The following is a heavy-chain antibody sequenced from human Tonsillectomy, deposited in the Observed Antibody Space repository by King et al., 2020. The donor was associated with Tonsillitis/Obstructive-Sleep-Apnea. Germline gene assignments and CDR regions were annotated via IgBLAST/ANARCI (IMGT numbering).Heavy chain of an antibody. Sequence: VQLVESGGGLVQPGGSLRLSCSAFGFTFSSYAVSWVRQAPGKGLEWVSSTSDRGDNTFYAGSVKGRFTISRDNSKNTLNLRMNSLRPEDTAIYYCAGGPAGADDLYRDVWGKGPAVTVPS. J-gene: IGHJ6*03. CDR2: TSDRGDNT. CDR1: GFTFSSYA. V-gene: IGHV3-23*04. D-gene: IGHD6-19*01. CDR3: AGGPAGADDLYRDV.